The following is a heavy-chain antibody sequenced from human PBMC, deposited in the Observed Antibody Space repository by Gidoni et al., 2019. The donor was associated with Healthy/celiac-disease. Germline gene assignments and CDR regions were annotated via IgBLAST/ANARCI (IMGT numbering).Heavy chain of an antibody. D-gene: IGHD5-12*01. Sequence: QVQLVQSGAEVKKPGSSVKVSCKASGGTFSSYAISWVRQAPGQGLEWMGGIIPIFGTANYAQKCQGRVTITADESTSTAYMELSSLRSEDTAVYYCARATYFGRDGYNPPYYYYGMDVWGQGTTVTVSS. J-gene: IGHJ6*02. V-gene: IGHV1-69*01. CDR3: ARATYFGRDGYNPPYYYYGMDV. CDR2: IIPIFGTA. CDR1: GGTFSSYA.